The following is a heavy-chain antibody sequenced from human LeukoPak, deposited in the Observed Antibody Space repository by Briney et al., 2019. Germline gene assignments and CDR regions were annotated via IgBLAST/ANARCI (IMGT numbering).Heavy chain of an antibody. D-gene: IGHD3-3*01. Sequence: ASVKVSSTASGYTFTSYYIHWVRQAPGQGLEWMGIINPTGGSTIYAQRFQGRVTMTRDKSTSSVYMDLSTLTSEDTAVYYCARAEWSLGGHDAFDIWGQGTMVTVSS. V-gene: IGHV1-46*01. CDR3: ARAEWSLGGHDAFDI. CDR2: INPTGGST. J-gene: IGHJ3*02. CDR1: GYTFTSYY.